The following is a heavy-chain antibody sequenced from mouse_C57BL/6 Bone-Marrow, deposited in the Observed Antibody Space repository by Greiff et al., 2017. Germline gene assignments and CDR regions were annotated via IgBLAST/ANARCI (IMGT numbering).Heavy chain of an antibody. J-gene: IGHJ1*03. CDR2: IHPNSGST. CDR1: GYTFTSYW. CDR3: ARGIDYYGSSTSGVPYWYFDV. D-gene: IGHD1-1*01. V-gene: IGHV1-64*01. Sequence: QVQLQQPGAELVKPGASVKLSCKASGYTFTSYWMHWVKQRPGQGLEWIGMIHPNSGSTNYNEKFKSKATLTVDKSSSTAYMQLSSLTSEDSAVYYCARGIDYYGSSTSGVPYWYFDVWGTGTTVTVSS.